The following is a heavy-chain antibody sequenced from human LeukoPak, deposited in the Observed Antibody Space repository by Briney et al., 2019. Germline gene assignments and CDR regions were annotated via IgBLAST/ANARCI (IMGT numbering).Heavy chain of an antibody. CDR1: GGSFSGYY. D-gene: IGHD5-18*01. V-gene: IGHV4-34*01. Sequence: SETLSLTCAVYGGSFSGYYWSWIRQPPGKGLEWIGEINHSGSTNYNPSLKSRVTISVDTSKNQFSLQLNSVTPEDTAVYYCARDLWDNIYGNIELDYWGQGTLVTVSS. CDR2: INHSGST. J-gene: IGHJ4*02. CDR3: ARDLWDNIYGNIELDY.